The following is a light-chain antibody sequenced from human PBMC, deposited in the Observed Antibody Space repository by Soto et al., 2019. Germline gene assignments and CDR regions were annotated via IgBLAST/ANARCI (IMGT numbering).Light chain of an antibody. CDR3: SSYRSIGSLV. J-gene: IGLJ1*01. Sequence: QSVLTQPASVSGSPGQSMTISCTGTSSDVGGYHYVSWYQQYPGKAPKVIIYEVSKRPSGISNRFSGSKSGNTASLTISGLQADDEADYFCSSYRSIGSLVFGTGTKVTVL. CDR1: SSDVGGYHY. CDR2: EVS. V-gene: IGLV2-14*01.